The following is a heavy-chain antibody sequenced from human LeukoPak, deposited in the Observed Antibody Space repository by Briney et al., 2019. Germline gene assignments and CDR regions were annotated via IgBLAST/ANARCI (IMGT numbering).Heavy chain of an antibody. CDR3: ARGAPPTYYDSRGYLDY. J-gene: IGHJ4*02. Sequence: ASVKVSCKASGYAFITYYIYWVRQAPGQGLECVGIINPSGGGTNYAQKFQDRVTVPTDMSTTTVYMELSSLTSEDTAVYYGARGAPPTYYDSRGYLDYWGQGTQVTVSS. CDR2: INPSGGGT. V-gene: IGHV1-46*01. CDR1: GYAFITYY. D-gene: IGHD3-22*01.